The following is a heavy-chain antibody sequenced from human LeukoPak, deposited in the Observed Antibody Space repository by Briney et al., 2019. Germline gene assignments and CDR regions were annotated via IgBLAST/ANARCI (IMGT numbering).Heavy chain of an antibody. V-gene: IGHV3-74*01. D-gene: IGHD2-21*01. CDR1: GITFITYS. J-gene: IGHJ4*02. CDR3: AASDYFHY. Sequence: GGSLRLSCAASGITFITYSTHSVPQTPGKGLVWVSRIKTNGSTATYADSVRGRFTVCRDNAKNTLYLQMNSLRAEETAVYYCAASDYFHYWGRGTVVTVSS. CDR2: IKTNGSTA.